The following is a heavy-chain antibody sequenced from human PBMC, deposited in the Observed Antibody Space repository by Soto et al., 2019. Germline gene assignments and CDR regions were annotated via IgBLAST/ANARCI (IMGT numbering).Heavy chain of an antibody. Sequence: GGSLRLSCAASGFTFSSYGMHWVRQAPGKGLEWVAVISYDGSNKYYADSVKGRFTISRDNSKNTLYLQMNSLRAEDTAVYYCAKDLSDSSGWYFDIWVGLSNDYYGMDVWGQGTTVTVSS. CDR3: AKDLSDSSGWYFDIWVGLSNDYYGMDV. CDR2: ISYDGSNK. CDR1: GFTFSSYG. D-gene: IGHD6-19*01. J-gene: IGHJ6*02. V-gene: IGHV3-30*18.